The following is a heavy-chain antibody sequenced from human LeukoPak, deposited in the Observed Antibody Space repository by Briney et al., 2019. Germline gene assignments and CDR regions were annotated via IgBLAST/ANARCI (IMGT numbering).Heavy chain of an antibody. CDR3: ARHRDFDSTGYYYPLFDY. J-gene: IGHJ4*02. Sequence: ASVNRSCKASGYTFTGYYLHWVRQAPGQGIEWMGWIHTNHGGRNYAQQFKGRVTMTRDTSISTAYMELSRLKSDDAAVYYCARHRDFDSTGYYYPLFDYWGEGGLVTV. CDR2: IHTNHGGR. CDR1: GYTFTGYY. V-gene: IGHV1-2*02. D-gene: IGHD3-22*01.